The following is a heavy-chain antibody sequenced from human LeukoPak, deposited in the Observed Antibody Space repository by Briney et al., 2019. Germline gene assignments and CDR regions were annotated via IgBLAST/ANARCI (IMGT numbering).Heavy chain of an antibody. CDR1: GFTFSTYT. J-gene: IGHJ4*02. Sequence: GGSLRLSCTASGFTFSTYTMSWVRQAPGEGLKWVSGILTSGGTYYADSVKGRFTISRDNSKNTLYLQMYSLRADDTAVYYCAKDRIYADGLWDFDYWGQGTLVTVSS. D-gene: IGHD3-10*01. V-gene: IGHV3-23*01. CDR2: ILTSGGT. CDR3: AKDRIYADGLWDFDY.